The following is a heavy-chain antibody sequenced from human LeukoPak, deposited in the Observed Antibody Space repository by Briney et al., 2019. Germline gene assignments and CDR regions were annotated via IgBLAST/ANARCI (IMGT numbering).Heavy chain of an antibody. CDR3: AKSPTSVAVKGMDV. D-gene: IGHD6-19*01. Sequence: GGSLRLSCAASGFTFSSYGMHWVRQAPGKGLERVAVISYDGNNNYYADSVKGRFTISRDNSKNTLYLQMNSLRAEDTAVYYCAKSPTSVAVKGMDVWGQGTTVTVSS. J-gene: IGHJ6*02. CDR1: GFTFSSYG. CDR2: ISYDGNNN. V-gene: IGHV3-30*18.